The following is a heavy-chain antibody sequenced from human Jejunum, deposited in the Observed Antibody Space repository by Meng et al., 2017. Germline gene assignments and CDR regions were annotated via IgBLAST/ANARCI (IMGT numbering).Heavy chain of an antibody. CDR2: FSGSGGST. Sequence: GGSLRLSCAATGFTFSSYAMSWVRLAPGKGLEWVSSFSGSGGSTYYADSVKGRFTISRDNSKNTLYLQMSSLRAEDTAVYYCAKVPGVGATPSFYFDYWGQGTLVTVSS. CDR1: GFTFSSYA. D-gene: IGHD1-26*01. J-gene: IGHJ4*02. CDR3: AKVPGVGATPSFYFDY. V-gene: IGHV3-23*01.